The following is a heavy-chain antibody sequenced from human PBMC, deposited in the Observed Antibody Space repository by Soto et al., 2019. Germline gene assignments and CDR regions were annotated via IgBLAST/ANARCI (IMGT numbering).Heavy chain of an antibody. V-gene: IGHV4-39*01. CDR3: APTTVRGVGYYYYGMDV. CDR1: GGSISSSSYY. J-gene: IGHJ6*02. CDR2: IYYSGST. Sequence: SETLSLTCTVSGGSISSSSYYWGWIRQPPGKGLEWIGSIYYSGSTYYNPSLKSRVTISVDTSKSQFSLKLSSVTAADTAVYYCAPTTVRGVGYYYYGMDVWGQGTTVTVSS. D-gene: IGHD4-4*01.